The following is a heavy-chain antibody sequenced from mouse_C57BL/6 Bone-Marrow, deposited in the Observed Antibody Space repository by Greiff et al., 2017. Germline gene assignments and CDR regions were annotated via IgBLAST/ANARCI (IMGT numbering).Heavy chain of an antibody. V-gene: IGHV1-4*01. CDR2: INPSSGYT. J-gene: IGHJ3*01. CDR3: ARGKLRLRKVAY. CDR1: GYTFTSYT. D-gene: IGHD3-2*02. Sequence: QVHVKQSGAELARPGASVKMSCKASGYTFTSYTMHWVKQRPGQGLEWIGYINPSSGYTKYNQKFKDKATLTADKSSSTAYMQLSSLTSEDSAVYYCARGKLRLRKVAYWGQGTLVTVSA.